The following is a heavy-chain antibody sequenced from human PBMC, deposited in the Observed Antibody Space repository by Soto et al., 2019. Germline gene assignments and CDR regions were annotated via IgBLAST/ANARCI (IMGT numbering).Heavy chain of an antibody. D-gene: IGHD3-16*01. Sequence: QLQLQESGPGLVKPSETLSLTCIVSGGSISSGAYYWGWVRQPPGKGLEWIGSVSYTGRTYYNPSLRSRTTISIDTSKNQFSLRLTSVTAADTAVYLCVRPLYTFPTSYSYSYMDVWGRGTTVTVS. CDR2: VSYTGRT. V-gene: IGHV4-39*01. J-gene: IGHJ6*03. CDR1: GGSISSGAYY. CDR3: VRPLYTFPTSYSYSYMDV.